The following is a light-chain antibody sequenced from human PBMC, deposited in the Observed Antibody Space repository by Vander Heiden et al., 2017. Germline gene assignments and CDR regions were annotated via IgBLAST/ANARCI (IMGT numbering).Light chain of an antibody. CDR2: HDS. V-gene: IGLV3-1*01. Sequence: SYELTQPPSGSVSPGQTASITSSGDTVGDKYACWDPPKPGHSPLLVFDHDSKCPSGIPERFSASNSGNTATLTISGTQAMDEADYYYQAGDSSNDVVFGGGTKLTVL. CDR1: TVGDKY. CDR3: QAGDSSNDVV. J-gene: IGLJ2*01.